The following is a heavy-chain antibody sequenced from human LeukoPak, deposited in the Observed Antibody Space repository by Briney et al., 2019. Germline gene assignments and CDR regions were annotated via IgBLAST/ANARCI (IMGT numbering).Heavy chain of an antibody. CDR3: ARAPPRSTTGGMDV. D-gene: IGHD1-14*01. J-gene: IGHJ6*02. Sequence: PSETLSLTCAVYGGSFSGYYWSWIRQPPGKGLEWIGEINHSGSTNCNPSLKSRVTISVDTSKNQFSLKLSSVTAADTAVYYCARAPPRSTTGGMDVWGQGTTVTVSS. CDR2: INHSGST. CDR1: GGSFSGYY. V-gene: IGHV4-34*01.